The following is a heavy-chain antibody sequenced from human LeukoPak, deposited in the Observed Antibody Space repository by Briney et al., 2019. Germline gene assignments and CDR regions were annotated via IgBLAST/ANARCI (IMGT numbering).Heavy chain of an antibody. CDR3: ARVGGGDDYVWGSYRPEAAFDI. J-gene: IGHJ3*02. CDR1: GFTFSSYS. CDR2: ISSSSSYI. Sequence: GGSLRLSCAASGFTFSSYSMNWVRQAPGKGLEWVSSISSSSSYIYYADSVKGRLTISRDNAKNSLYLQMNSLRAEDTAVYYCARVGGGDDYVWGSYRPEAAFDIWGQGTMVTVSS. D-gene: IGHD3-16*02. V-gene: IGHV3-21*01.